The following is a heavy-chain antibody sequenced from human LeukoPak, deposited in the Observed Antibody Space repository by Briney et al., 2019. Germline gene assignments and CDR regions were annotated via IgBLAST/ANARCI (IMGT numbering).Heavy chain of an antibody. D-gene: IGHD6-19*01. CDR1: GFTFSSYM. CDR2: IKQDGSDR. V-gene: IGHV3-7*03. J-gene: IGHJ4*02. Sequence: PGGSLRLSCAASGFTFSSYMMNWVRQAPGTGLEWVANIKQDGSDRNYVTSVRGRFTISRDNAESSLYLQMNSLRAEDTAVYYCVRNLAVAGTCFDSWGQGTLVTVSS. CDR3: VRNLAVAGTCFDS.